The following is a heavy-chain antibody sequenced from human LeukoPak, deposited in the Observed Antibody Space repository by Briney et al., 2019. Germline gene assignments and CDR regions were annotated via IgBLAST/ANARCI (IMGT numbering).Heavy chain of an antibody. D-gene: IGHD2-15*01. CDR3: ASGPSLGTTHPYFDY. CDR2: INPNNGGT. Sequence: GASVKVSCKASGYTFTGYYMHWLRQAPGQGLEWMGWINPNNGGTNYAQRFQGRVTMTRDTSISTAYMELSRLRFDDTAVYYCASGPSLGTTHPYFDYWGRGTLVTVSS. J-gene: IGHJ4*02. CDR1: GYTFTGYY. V-gene: IGHV1-2*02.